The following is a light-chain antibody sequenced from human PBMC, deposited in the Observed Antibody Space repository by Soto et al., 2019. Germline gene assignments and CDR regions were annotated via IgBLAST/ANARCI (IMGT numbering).Light chain of an antibody. CDR2: DVT. J-gene: IGLJ1*01. CDR1: SSDIGNYNY. CDR3: CSYSGTYSVV. V-gene: IGLV2-11*01. Sequence: QSVLTQPRSVSGSPGQSVTISCTGTSSDIGNYNYVSWYQQHPGKAPKLLIYDVTKRPSGVPDRFSGSKSGNTASLTISGLQAEDEADYYCCSYSGTYSVVFGTGTKLTVL.